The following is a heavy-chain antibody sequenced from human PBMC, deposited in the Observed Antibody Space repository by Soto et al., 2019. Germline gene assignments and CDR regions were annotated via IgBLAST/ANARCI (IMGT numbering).Heavy chain of an antibody. J-gene: IGHJ5*02. CDR3: ARDESTNRQNRFDP. Sequence: PGGSLRLSCAVSGFTFSSYWLSCVRQAPGKGLEWVANIAQDGSYRNYLDSVKGRFTISRDNAKNSLYLQMNSLRAEDTAVYYSARDESTNRQNRFDPWGQGTLVTVSS. CDR1: GFTFSSYW. CDR2: IAQDGSYR. D-gene: IGHD1-1*01. V-gene: IGHV3-7*01.